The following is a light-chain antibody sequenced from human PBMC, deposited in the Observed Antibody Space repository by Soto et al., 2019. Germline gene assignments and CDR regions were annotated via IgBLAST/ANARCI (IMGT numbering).Light chain of an antibody. CDR1: SSNIGAGHV. CDR2: GST. V-gene: IGLV1-40*01. J-gene: IGLJ2*01. Sequence: SVLTQPPSVSGAPGQRVTISCTGSSSNIGAGHVVHWYQQLPGRAPKLLMYGSTNRPSGVPDRFSGSKSGTSASLAITGLQAEDEADYYCQSYDNSLSASVFGGGTKLTVL. CDR3: QSYDNSLSASV.